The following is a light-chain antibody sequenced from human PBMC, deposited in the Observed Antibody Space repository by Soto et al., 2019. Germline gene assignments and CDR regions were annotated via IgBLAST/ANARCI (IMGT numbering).Light chain of an antibody. CDR2: AAS. J-gene: IGKJ1*01. Sequence: IHMTQSPSSLSASVGDSVTITCRASQSISRYLNWYQQKPGKAPKLLIYAASSLQSGVPSRFSGSASGTDFTLTISRLETEDFAVYYCQQYGSSPWTFGQGTKVDIK. V-gene: IGKV1-39*01. CDR1: QSISRY. CDR3: QQYGSSPWT.